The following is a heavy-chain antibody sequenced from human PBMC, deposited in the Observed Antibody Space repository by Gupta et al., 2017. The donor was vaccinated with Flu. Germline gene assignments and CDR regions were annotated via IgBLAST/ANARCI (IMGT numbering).Heavy chain of an antibody. D-gene: IGHD2-8*02. CDR2: ISGYNGNT. CDR1: YP. CDR3: ARTTGGYGGHYFDY. V-gene: IGHV1-18*01. Sequence: YPITRVRQAPGQGLEWMGWISGYNGNTNYAQRLQERVTMTTDTSTSTTYIELRSLGSDDTAMYYCARTTGGYGGHYFDYWGQGTLVTVSS. J-gene: IGHJ4*02.